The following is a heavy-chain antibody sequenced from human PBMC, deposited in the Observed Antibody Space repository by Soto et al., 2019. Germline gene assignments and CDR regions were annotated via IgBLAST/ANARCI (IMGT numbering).Heavy chain of an antibody. J-gene: IGHJ5*02. Sequence: PSETLSLTCTVSGGSISSSSYYWSWIRQPPGKGLEWIGYIYYIGSTNYNPSLKSRVTISVDTSKNQFSLKLSSVTAADTAVYYCARSTIFSNWFDPWGQGTLVTVSS. D-gene: IGHD3-3*01. CDR3: ARSTIFSNWFDP. CDR2: IYYIGST. CDR1: GGSISSSSYY. V-gene: IGHV4-61*01.